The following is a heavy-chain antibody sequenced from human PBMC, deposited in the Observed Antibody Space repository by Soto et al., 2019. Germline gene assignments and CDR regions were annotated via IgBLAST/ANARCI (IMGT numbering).Heavy chain of an antibody. J-gene: IGHJ5*02. D-gene: IGHD3-3*01. Sequence: EASVKVSCKTSGYPFATYVISWVRQAPGQGLEWMGWISPYNGNTKYAENFQGRATMTTDTSTSTAYMELRSLRSDDTGVYYCAREKTRSGFDPWGQGTLVTVSS. CDR2: ISPYNGNT. CDR1: GYPFATYV. V-gene: IGHV1-18*04. CDR3: AREKTRSGFDP.